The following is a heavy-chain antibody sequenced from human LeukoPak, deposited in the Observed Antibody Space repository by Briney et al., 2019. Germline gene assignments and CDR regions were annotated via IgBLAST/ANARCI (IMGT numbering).Heavy chain of an antibody. CDR2: IKQDGSEK. D-gene: IGHD3-22*01. CDR3: ARSRAQYYYDSSGPVDY. V-gene: IGHV3-7*01. J-gene: IGHJ4*02. CDR1: GFTFSSYW. Sequence: GGSLRLSCAASGFTFSSYWMSWVRQPPGKGLEWVANIKQDGSEKYYVDSVKGRFTISRDNAKNSLYLQMNSLRAEDTAVYYCARSRAQYYYDSSGPVDYWGQGTLVTVSS.